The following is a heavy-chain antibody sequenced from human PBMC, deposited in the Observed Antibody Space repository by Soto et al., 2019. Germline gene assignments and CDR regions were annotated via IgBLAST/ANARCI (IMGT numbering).Heavy chain of an antibody. Sequence: QVQLRESGSGLVKPSQTLSLTCAVSGAPIISGGYSYSWIRQAPGKGLEWIGYIYHSGSTNYNPSLQSRDTISIDRSENQLSLKLTSVTAADTAVYYCARGYCTSTTCYRGVDVWGQGTTVTVSS. CDR2: IYHSGST. J-gene: IGHJ6*02. V-gene: IGHV4-30-2*01. CDR3: ARGYCTSTTCYRGVDV. CDR1: GAPIISGGYS. D-gene: IGHD2-2*02.